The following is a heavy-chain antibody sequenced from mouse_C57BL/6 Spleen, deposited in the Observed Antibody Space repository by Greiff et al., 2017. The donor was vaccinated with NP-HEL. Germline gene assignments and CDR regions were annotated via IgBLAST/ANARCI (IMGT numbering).Heavy chain of an antibody. CDR3: ARGGNWAYYFDY. CDR1: GYTFTSYW. V-gene: IGHV1-69*01. D-gene: IGHD4-1*01. Sequence: QVQLQQSGAELVMPGASVKLSCKASGYTFTSYWMHWVKQRPGQGLEWIGEIDPSDSYTNYNQKFKGKSTLTVDKYSSTAYMQLSSLTSEDSAVYYCARGGNWAYYFDYWGQGTTLTVSS. J-gene: IGHJ2*01. CDR2: IDPSDSYT.